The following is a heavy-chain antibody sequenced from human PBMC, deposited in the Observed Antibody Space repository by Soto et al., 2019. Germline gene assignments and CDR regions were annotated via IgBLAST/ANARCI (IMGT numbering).Heavy chain of an antibody. V-gene: IGHV4-34*01. Sequence: QVQLQQWGAGLLKPSETLSLTCAVSGGSFIGYYWSWIRQPPGKGLEYIGEINHSGGTNYNPSLKSRVTISLDTSKSQFTLKLSSVTAADTAVYYCARGALESSGYYRLFEHWGQGTLVTVSS. CDR1: GGSFIGYY. J-gene: IGHJ4*02. CDR3: ARGALESSGYYRLFEH. D-gene: IGHD3-22*01. CDR2: INHSGGT.